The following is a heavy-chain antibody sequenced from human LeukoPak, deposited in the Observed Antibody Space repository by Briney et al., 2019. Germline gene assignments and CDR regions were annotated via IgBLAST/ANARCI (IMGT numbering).Heavy chain of an antibody. D-gene: IGHD3-3*01. V-gene: IGHV3-23*01. CDR1: GFTFSTYA. CDR3: AKVFGRNPAHYPDY. Sequence: PGGSLRLSCVASGFTFSTYAMSWVRQAPGKGLECVANIRGSGGGAVYADSVKGRFTISRDNSENTVYLQMTSLRAEDTAIYYCAKVFGRNPAHYPDYGGRETLVTVSS. CDR2: IRGSGGGA. J-gene: IGHJ4*02.